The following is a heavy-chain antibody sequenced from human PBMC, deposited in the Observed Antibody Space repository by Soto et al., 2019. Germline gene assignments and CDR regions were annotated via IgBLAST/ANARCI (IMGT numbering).Heavy chain of an antibody. Sequence: QVQLVQSGAEVKKPGASVKVSCKASGYTFTGYYIHWVRQAPGQGLEWMGWINPNSGGTKYPQKFQGRVTMTRDTCLRAVYMSPPGLKSDDTAVYFCARDLAKGGGSAGFDYWGQGTLVAVSS. D-gene: IGHD2-15*01. CDR1: GYTFTGYY. CDR2: INPNSGGT. V-gene: IGHV1-2*02. J-gene: IGHJ4*02. CDR3: ARDLAKGGGSAGFDY.